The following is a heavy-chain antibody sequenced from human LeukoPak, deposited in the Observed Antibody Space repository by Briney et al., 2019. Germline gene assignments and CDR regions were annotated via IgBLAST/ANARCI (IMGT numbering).Heavy chain of an antibody. V-gene: IGHV3-15*01. D-gene: IGHD3-10*01. Sequence: GGSPRLSCEAPGFSFTNTWMRLVRQAPGKGLEWVGRVKSKADDGTTDYAAPVQGRFTISRDESKNTLSLQMNSLKTEDTAVYYCATEGGSGSYYGDDAFDMWGQGTMVTVSS. CDR3: ATEGGSGSYYGDDAFDM. CDR2: VKSKADDGTT. J-gene: IGHJ3*02. CDR1: GFSFTNTW.